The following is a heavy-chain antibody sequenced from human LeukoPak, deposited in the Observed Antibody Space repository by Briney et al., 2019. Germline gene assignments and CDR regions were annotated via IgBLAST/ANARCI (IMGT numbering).Heavy chain of an antibody. CDR1: GFTFSSYG. V-gene: IGHV3-33*06. D-gene: IGHD5-18*01. CDR3: AKDRGYSYGSSDY. CDR2: IWYDGSNK. J-gene: IGHJ4*02. Sequence: PGGSLRLSCAASGFTFSSYGMHWVRQAPGKGLEWVAVIWYDGSNKYYADSVKGRFTISRDNSKNTLYLQMNSLRAEDTAVYYCAKDRGYSYGSSDYWGQGTLVTVSS.